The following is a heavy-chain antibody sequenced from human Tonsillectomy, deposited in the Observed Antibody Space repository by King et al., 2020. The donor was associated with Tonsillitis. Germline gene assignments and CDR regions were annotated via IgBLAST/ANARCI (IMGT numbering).Heavy chain of an antibody. CDR2: IMPALETV. CDR1: GGTFSSYV. D-gene: IGHD2-21*01. CDR3: ASSVVWFDP. J-gene: IGHJ5*02. Sequence: VQLVQSGAEVRKPGSSVRVSCKASGGTFSSYVISWVRQAPGQGLEWMGAIMPALETVNYSQKFQERLTITADESTSTVYMELSRLTSEDTAMYYCASSVVWFDPWGRGTLVTVSS. V-gene: IGHV1-69*01.